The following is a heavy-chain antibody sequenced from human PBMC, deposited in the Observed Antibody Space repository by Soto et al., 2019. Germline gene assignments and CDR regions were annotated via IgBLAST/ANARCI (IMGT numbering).Heavy chain of an antibody. J-gene: IGHJ6*02. Sequence: LNISPESAGYSFRSYWLCWVRQLPGEGLERMGRIDLSVSYSYYSPSFQGHVDISADKSISTAYLQWSSLKASDTAMYYCARFDFWSSYYGMDVWGQGTTVTVSS. CDR3: ARFDFWSSYYGMDV. CDR2: IDLSVSYS. D-gene: IGHD3-3*01. CDR1: GYSFRSYW. V-gene: IGHV5-10-1*01.